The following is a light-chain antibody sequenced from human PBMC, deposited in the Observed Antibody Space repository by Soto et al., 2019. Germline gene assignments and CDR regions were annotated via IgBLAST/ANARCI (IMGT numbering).Light chain of an antibody. CDR1: QTVSSAR. J-gene: IGKJ1*01. Sequence: EIVLTQSPGTLSLSPGERATLSCRASQTVSSARLAWFQQKPGQAPRLLIYGASSRAPGIRDRFSGSGSETNSPPPTTRRGSEDFAVYSCPQYGSSPWTFGQGTRGDIK. CDR2: GAS. V-gene: IGKV3-20*01. CDR3: PQYGSSPWT.